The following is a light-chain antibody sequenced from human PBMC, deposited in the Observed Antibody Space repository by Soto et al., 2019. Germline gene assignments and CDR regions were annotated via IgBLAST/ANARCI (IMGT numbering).Light chain of an antibody. V-gene: IGKV3-20*01. Sequence: EIVLTQSPGTLSLSPGERATLSCWASQNITSNYLAWYQHKPGQAPRLLIYGASIRATGIPDRFSGSGSGTDFTLTISRLEPEDFAVYYCQQYGISTGTFGQGTKVEIK. CDR2: GAS. CDR1: QNITSNY. J-gene: IGKJ1*01. CDR3: QQYGISTGT.